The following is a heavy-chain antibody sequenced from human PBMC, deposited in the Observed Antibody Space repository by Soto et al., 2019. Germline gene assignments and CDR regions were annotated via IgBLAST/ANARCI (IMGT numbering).Heavy chain of an antibody. CDR2: ISSSGSTT. V-gene: IGHV3-23*01. D-gene: IGHD1-7*01. Sequence: GGSLRLSCAASGFTFSSYAMSWVRQAPGKGLEWVSAISSSGSTTYYADSVKGRFTISRDNSKNTLYVQMNSLRAEDTALYYCAKFVVTTTNYFYYFYGMDIWGQGTTVTVSS. CDR1: GFTFSSYA. J-gene: IGHJ6*02. CDR3: AKFVVTTTNYFYYFYGMDI.